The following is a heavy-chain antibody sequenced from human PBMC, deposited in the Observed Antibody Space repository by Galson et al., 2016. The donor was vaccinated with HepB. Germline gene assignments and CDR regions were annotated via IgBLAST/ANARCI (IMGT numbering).Heavy chain of an antibody. CDR2: ISSSTTHI. Sequence: SLRLSCAASGFTFSSYTMNWVRQAPGKGPEWVSSISSSTTHIYYADSVKGQFTISRDNAKNSLYLQMNSLRAEDAAVYYCARDVQYRFDSWGQGTLVTVSS. J-gene: IGHJ4*02. CDR1: GFTFSSYT. D-gene: IGHD2/OR15-2a*01. V-gene: IGHV3-21*01. CDR3: ARDVQYRFDS.